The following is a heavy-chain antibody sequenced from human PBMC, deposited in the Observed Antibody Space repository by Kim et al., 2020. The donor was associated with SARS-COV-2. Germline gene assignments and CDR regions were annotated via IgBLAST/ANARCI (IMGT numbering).Heavy chain of an antibody. CDR3: AGDRAGMVPSPILGLGPHYDYHAMDV. D-gene: IGHD7-27*01. CDR1: GGSFSGYH. Sequence: SETLSLTCAVYGGSFSGYHWAWIRQSPGKGLERIGEINQSGSTNCNPYLKSRVTISVDMSKNQFSLKLRSVTAADTAVYYCAGDRAGMVPSPILGLGPHYDYHAMDVWGQGTTVIVSS. V-gene: IGHV4-34*01. J-gene: IGHJ6*02. CDR2: INQSGST.